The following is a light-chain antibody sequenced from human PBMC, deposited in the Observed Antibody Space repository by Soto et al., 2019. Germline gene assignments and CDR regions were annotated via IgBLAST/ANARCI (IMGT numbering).Light chain of an antibody. CDR2: AAS. V-gene: IGKV3-15*01. Sequence: EIVMTQSPATLSVSPGERATLSCRASQSVSSNLAWYQQKPGQAPRLLIYAASIRATGIPARFSGSGFATEFTLTISSLQSEDFAVYYCEQYNGWPRTFGGGTKVEI. J-gene: IGKJ4*01. CDR3: EQYNGWPRT. CDR1: QSVSSN.